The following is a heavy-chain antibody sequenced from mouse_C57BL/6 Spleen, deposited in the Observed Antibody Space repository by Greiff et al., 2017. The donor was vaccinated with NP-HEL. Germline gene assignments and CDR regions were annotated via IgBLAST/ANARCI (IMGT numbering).Heavy chain of an antibody. V-gene: IGHV5-2*01. Sequence: EVKLMESGGGLVQPGESLKLSCESNEYEFPSHDMSWVRKTPEKRLELVAAINSDGGSTYYPDTMERRFIISRDNTKKTLYLQMSSLRSEDTALYYCARQGLGLYAMDYWGQGTSVTVSS. J-gene: IGHJ4*01. CDR3: ARQGLGLYAMDY. D-gene: IGHD3-3*01. CDR2: INSDGGST. CDR1: EYEFPSHD.